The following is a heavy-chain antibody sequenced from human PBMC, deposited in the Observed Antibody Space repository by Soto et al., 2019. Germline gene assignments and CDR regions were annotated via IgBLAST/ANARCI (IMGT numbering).Heavy chain of an antibody. CDR1: GGSISSGGYY. J-gene: IGHJ3*02. Sequence: QVQLQESGPGLVKPSQTLSLTCTVSGGSISSGGYYWSWIRQHPGKGLEWLGYIYYSGSTYSNPSLKSRVTISVDTSKNQFSLKLSSVPAADTAVYYCARYDNSGSHGFDIWGQGTMVTVSS. CDR2: IYYSGST. V-gene: IGHV4-31*03. CDR3: ARYDNSGSHGFDI. D-gene: IGHD3-22*01.